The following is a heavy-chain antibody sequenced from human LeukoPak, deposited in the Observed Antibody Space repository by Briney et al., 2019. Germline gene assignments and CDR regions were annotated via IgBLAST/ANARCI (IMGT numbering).Heavy chain of an antibody. J-gene: IGHJ5*02. CDR1: GGSISSSSYY. CDR3: ARHPAAHRYGGFDP. D-gene: IGHD3-9*01. Sequence: NPSETLSLTCTVSGGSISSSSYYWGWIRQPPGKGLEWIGSIYYSGSTYYSPSLKSRVTISLDTSRNQFSLKLSSVTAADTAVYYCARHPAAHRYGGFDPWGQGTLVTVSS. CDR2: IYYSGST. V-gene: IGHV4-39*01.